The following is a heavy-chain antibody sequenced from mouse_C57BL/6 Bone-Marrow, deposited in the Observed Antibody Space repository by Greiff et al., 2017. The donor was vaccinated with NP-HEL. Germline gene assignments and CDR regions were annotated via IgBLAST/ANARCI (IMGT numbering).Heavy chain of an antibody. CDR1: GYAFSSYW. J-gene: IGHJ4*01. Sequence: LKQSGASVKISCKASGYAFSSYWMNWVKQRPGKGLEWIGQIYPGDGDTNYNGKFKGKATLTADKSSSTAYMQLSSLTSEDSAVYFCARSTDGYYPTYAMDYWGQGTSVTVSS. CDR2: IYPGDGDT. D-gene: IGHD2-3*01. CDR3: ARSTDGYYPTYAMDY. V-gene: IGHV1-80*01.